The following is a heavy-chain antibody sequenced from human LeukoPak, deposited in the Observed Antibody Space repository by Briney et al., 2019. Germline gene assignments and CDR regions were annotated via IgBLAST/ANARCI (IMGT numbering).Heavy chain of an antibody. CDR2: IYYSGST. Sequence: SETLSLTCTVSGGSISSHYWSWIRQPPGKGLEWIGYIYYSGSTNYNPSLKSRVTISVDTSKNQFSLKLSSVTAADTAVYYCARDLEDDYVWGSYRHLPYAFDIWGQGTMVTVSS. J-gene: IGHJ3*02. V-gene: IGHV4-59*11. CDR3: ARDLEDDYVWGSYRHLPYAFDI. D-gene: IGHD3-16*02. CDR1: GGSISSHY.